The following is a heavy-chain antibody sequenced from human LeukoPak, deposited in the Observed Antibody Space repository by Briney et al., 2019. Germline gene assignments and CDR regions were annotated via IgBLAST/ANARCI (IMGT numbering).Heavy chain of an antibody. CDR3: ASRKKGMATTGFDY. J-gene: IGHJ4*02. D-gene: IGHD5-24*01. V-gene: IGHV5-51*01. Sequence: GESLKISCKGSGYNFATYWIGWVRQMPGKGLEWMGIIYPGDSGTRYSPSFQGQVTTSVDKSINTAYLQWSSLKASDTAIYYCASRKKGMATTGFDYWGQGTLVTVSS. CDR2: IYPGDSGT. CDR1: GYNFATYW.